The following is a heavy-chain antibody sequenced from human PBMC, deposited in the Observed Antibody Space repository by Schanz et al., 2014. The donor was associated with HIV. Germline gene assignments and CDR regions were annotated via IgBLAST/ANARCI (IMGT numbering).Heavy chain of an antibody. CDR2: IKEDGSEK. Sequence: VQLAESGGGVVRPGRSLRLSCAASGFTFSRYWMTWVRQAPGKGLEWVANIKEDGSEKYHADSVKGRFTTSRDNAKNSLYLQMNTLRADDTAVYYCARDKSNLGMDSWGQGTLVTVSS. CDR3: ARDKSNLGMDS. J-gene: IGHJ5*01. CDR1: GFTFSRYW. V-gene: IGHV3-7*03.